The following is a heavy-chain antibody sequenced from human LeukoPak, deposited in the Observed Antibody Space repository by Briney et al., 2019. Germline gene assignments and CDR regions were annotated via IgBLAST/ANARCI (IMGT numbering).Heavy chain of an antibody. CDR2: INPNSGGT. J-gene: IGHJ3*02. CDR1: GYTFTGYY. V-gene: IGHV1-2*02. Sequence: GASVKVSCKASGYTFTGYYMHWVRQAPGQGLEWMGWINPNSGGTNYAQKFQGRVTMTRDTSISTAYMELSRLRSDDTAVYYCARVDQSVYNWNDVGAFDIWGQGTMVTVSS. CDR3: ARVDQSVYNWNDVGAFDI. D-gene: IGHD1-20*01.